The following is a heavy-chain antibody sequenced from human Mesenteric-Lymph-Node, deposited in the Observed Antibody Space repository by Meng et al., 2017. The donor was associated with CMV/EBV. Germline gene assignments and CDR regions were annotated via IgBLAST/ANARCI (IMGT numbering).Heavy chain of an antibody. J-gene: IGHJ4*02. CDR2: TSYRSRWYN. CDR1: GDSVSSNGAA. Sequence: AFSGDSVSSNGAAWNWIRQSPAGGLEWLGRTSYRSRWYNEYAVSVKSRITTTPDTSKNQFSLQLNSVTPEDTAVYYCARSGGAGVDYWGQGTLVTVSS. D-gene: IGHD6-19*01. V-gene: IGHV6-1*01. CDR3: ARSGGAGVDY.